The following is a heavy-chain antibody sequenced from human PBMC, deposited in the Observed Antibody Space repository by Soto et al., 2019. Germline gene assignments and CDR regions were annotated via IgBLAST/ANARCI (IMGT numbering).Heavy chain of an antibody. CDR2: IKEDGSEK. CDR1: AATCSAYW. V-gene: IGHV3-7*03. Sequence: SLRLPREAAAATCSAYWSSWVRQAPGKGLEWVANIKEDGSEKYYADSVKGRFTISRDNSKNTPYLQMNSLRAEDTAVYYCARGIAAAGALYDYWGQGTLVTVSS. J-gene: IGHJ4*02. CDR3: ARGIAAAGALYDY. D-gene: IGHD6-13*01.